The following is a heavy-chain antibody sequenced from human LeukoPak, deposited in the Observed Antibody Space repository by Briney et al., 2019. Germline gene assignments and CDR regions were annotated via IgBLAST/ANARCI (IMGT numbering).Heavy chain of an antibody. CDR3: ARDGLIVTGGGLDY. J-gene: IGHJ4*02. V-gene: IGHV3-7*01. CDR2: IKQDGSEK. D-gene: IGHD2-21*01. CDR1: GFTFSSYW. Sequence: GGSLRLSCAASGFTFSSYWMSWVRQAPGKGLEWVANIKQDGSEKYYVDSVRGRFTISRDNAKNSLYLQMNSLRAEDTAVYYCARDGLIVTGGGLDYWGQGTLVTVSS.